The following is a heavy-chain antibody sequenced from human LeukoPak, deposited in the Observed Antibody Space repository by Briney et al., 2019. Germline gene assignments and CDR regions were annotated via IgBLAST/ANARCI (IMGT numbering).Heavy chain of an antibody. Sequence: GGSLRLSCAVSGFSFSGYYMSWIRQAPGKELEWVSYISSSSSYTNYADSVKGRFTISRDNAKNSLYLQMNSLRAEDTAVYYCARDGKAAAVDAFDIWGQGTMVTVSS. CDR1: GFSFSGYY. CDR3: ARDGKAAAVDAFDI. J-gene: IGHJ3*02. CDR2: ISSSSSYT. D-gene: IGHD6-13*01. V-gene: IGHV3-11*06.